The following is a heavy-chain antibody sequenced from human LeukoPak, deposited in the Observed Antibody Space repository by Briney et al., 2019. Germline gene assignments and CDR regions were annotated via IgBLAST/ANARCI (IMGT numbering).Heavy chain of an antibody. CDR3: ARVGFYYYGSGSHFDY. Sequence: KPSETLSLTCAVYGGSFSGYYWSWIRQPPGKGLEWIGEINHSGSPNYNPSLKSRVTISVDTSKNQFSLKLSSVTAADTAVYYCARVGFYYYGSGSHFDYWGQGTLVTVSS. CDR1: GGSFSGYY. D-gene: IGHD3-10*01. J-gene: IGHJ4*02. CDR2: INHSGSP. V-gene: IGHV4-34*01.